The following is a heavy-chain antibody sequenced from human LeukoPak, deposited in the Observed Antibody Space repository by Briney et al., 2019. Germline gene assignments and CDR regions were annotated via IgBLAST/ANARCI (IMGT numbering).Heavy chain of an antibody. V-gene: IGHV4-59*01. CDR3: AREGLSSIAVDNWFDP. CDR1: GGSISSYY. CDR2: IYYSGST. D-gene: IGHD6-6*01. Sequence: PSETLSLTCTVSGGSISSYYWSWIRQPPGKGLEWIGYIYYSGSTNYNPSLKSRVTISVDTSKNQFSLKLSSVTAADTAVYYCAREGLSSIAVDNWFDPWGQGTLVTVSS. J-gene: IGHJ5*02.